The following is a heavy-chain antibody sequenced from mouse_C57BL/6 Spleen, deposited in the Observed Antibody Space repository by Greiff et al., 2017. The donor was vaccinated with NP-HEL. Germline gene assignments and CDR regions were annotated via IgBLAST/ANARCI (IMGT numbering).Heavy chain of an antibody. Sequence: QVQLQQPGAELVKPGASVKMSCKASGYTFTSYWINWVKQRPGPGLEWIGDIYPGSGSTNYNEKFKSKATLTVDTSSSTAYMQLSSLTSEDSAVYYCARKATHYAMDYWGQGTSVTVSS. CDR3: ARKATHYAMDY. J-gene: IGHJ4*01. V-gene: IGHV1-55*01. CDR1: GYTFTSYW. CDR2: IYPGSGST.